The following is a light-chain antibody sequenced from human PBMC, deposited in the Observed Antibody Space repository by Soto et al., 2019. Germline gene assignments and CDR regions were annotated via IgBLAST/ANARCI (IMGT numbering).Light chain of an antibody. J-gene: IGKJ5*01. CDR1: QHISNF. CDR3: QQYSHLIT. V-gene: IGKV1-27*01. Sequence: DIQMTQSPSSLSASVVDRVTITCRAGQHISNFLAWYQQKPGEVPELLIYDSSTLQSGVPSRFSGSGSGTDFTLTISSLQPEDIATYYCQQYSHLITFGQGTRLEIK. CDR2: DSS.